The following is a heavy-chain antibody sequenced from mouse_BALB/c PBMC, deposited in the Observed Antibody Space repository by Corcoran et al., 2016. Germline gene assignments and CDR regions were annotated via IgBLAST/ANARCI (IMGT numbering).Heavy chain of an antibody. D-gene: IGHD1-1*01. Sequence: EFQLQEAGPERVKPGASVTISCKTSGYTFTEYIMHWVKQSHGKRREWMGGINPNNGGTSYNQKFKGKATLTVDKSSSTAYMELRSLTSEDSAVYYCARNYGTAMDYWGQGTSVTVS. CDR3: ARNYGTAMDY. CDR2: INPNNGGT. CDR1: GYTFTEYI. V-gene: IGHV1-22*01. J-gene: IGHJ4*01.